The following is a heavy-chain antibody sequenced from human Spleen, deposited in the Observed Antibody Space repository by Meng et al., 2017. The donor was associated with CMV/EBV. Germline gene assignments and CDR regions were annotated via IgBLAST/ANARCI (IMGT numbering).Heavy chain of an antibody. CDR3: ARVNGHGDYDLDY. CDR1: GFTFSSYS. Sequence: GGSLRLSCAASGFTFSSYSMNWVRQAPGKGLEVVAGISANGESTYYADSVKGRFTISRDNAKNSLFLQMSSLRVEDTAVYFCARVNGHGDYDLDYWGQGTLVTVSS. V-gene: IGHV3-64*02. J-gene: IGHJ4*02. CDR2: ISANGEST. D-gene: IGHD4-17*01.